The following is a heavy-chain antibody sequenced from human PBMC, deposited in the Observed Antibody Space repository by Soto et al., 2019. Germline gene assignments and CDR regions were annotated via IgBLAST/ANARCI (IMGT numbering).Heavy chain of an antibody. CDR3: ARGGVRGTTSRGQVYN. CDR1: GFTFSDYY. Sequence: QVQVVESGGGLVKPGGTLRLSCAASGFTFSDYYTNWIRQAAGKGLEWVSYISSSSDYTKYADSVKGRFTISRDNAKRSLYLQMNSLRAEDTAVYYCARGGVRGTTSRGQVYNWGQGTLVTVSS. J-gene: IGHJ4*02. D-gene: IGHD1-7*01. V-gene: IGHV3-11*06. CDR2: ISSSSDYT.